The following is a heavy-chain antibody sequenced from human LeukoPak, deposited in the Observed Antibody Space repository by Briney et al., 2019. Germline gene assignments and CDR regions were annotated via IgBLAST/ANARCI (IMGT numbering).Heavy chain of an antibody. Sequence: ASVKVSCKASGYTFTSYGISWVRQAPGQGLEWMGWISAYNGNTNYAQKLQGRVTMTTDTSTSTAYVELRSLRSDDTAVYYCARDRPIQLWSNNWFDPWGQGTLVTVSS. D-gene: IGHD5-18*01. CDR3: ARDRPIQLWSNNWFDP. CDR2: ISAYNGNT. J-gene: IGHJ5*02. V-gene: IGHV1-18*01. CDR1: GYTFTSYG.